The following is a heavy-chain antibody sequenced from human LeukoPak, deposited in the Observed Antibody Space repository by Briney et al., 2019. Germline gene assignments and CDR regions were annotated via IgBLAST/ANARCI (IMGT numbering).Heavy chain of an antibody. CDR3: AKDGGSSSPYYFGY. J-gene: IGHJ4*02. CDR2: IWYDENNQ. D-gene: IGHD6-6*01. CDR1: GFTFSSYG. Sequence: PGRSLRLSCAASGFTFSSYGMHWVRQAPGKGLEWVAVIWYDENNQYYADSVKGRFTISRDISKNTLFLQMNSLKAEDTAVYFCAKDGGSSSPYYFGYWGQGTLVTVSS. V-gene: IGHV3-33*06.